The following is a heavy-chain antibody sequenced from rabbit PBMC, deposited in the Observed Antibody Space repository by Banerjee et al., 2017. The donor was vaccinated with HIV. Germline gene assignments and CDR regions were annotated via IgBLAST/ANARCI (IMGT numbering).Heavy chain of an antibody. J-gene: IGHJ4*01. D-gene: IGHD1-1*01. CDR3: ARDRDTGSVFYFDL. CDR2: IVAGSSGIT. CDR1: GFSFSSSYW. Sequence: QSLEESGGDLVKPGASLTLTCTASGFSFSSSYWMWWVRQAPGKGLEWIACIVAGSSGITYYASWAEGRFTISKTSSTTVTLQMTSLTAADTATYFCARDRDTGSVFYFDLWGPGTLVTVS. V-gene: IGHV1S40*01.